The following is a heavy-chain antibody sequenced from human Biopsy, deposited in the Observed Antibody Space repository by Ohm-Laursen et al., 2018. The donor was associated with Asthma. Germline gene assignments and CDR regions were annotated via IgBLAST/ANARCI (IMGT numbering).Heavy chain of an antibody. CDR1: GFSFSSYW. V-gene: IGHV3-7*01. J-gene: IGHJ5*02. CDR3: ARDGRWFDP. Sequence: GSLRLSCAASGFSFSSYWMSWVRQAPGKGLEWVANIKQDGSEKYYVDSVKGRFSTSRDSAKNSLYLQMNSLRVEDTAVYYCARDGRWFDPWGQGTLVTVSS. CDR2: IKQDGSEK.